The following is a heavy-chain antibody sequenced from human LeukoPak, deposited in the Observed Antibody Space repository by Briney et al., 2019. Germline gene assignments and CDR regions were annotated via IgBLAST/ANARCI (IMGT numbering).Heavy chain of an antibody. CDR3: ARHSDVIGAI. CDR2: IYPRDSDT. J-gene: IGHJ4*02. CDR1: GYTFTHQW. D-gene: IGHD3-10*01. V-gene: IGHV5-51*01. Sequence: GESLRISCKASGYTFTHQWIGWVRQMSGSGLEWMGIIYPRDSDTIYSPSFQGHVTISADTSINTAYLEWSSLEASDTAIYYCARHSDVIGAIWGQGTLVTVSS.